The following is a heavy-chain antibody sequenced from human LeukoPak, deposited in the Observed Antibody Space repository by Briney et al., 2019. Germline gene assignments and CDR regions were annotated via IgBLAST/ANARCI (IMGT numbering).Heavy chain of an antibody. V-gene: IGHV3-23*01. CDR3: TKETRGQWLPDY. Sequence: GGSLRLSCAASGFTFSDYAMSWVRQAPGTGLEWVSTISGSAGSTYYADSVKGRFTLSRDNSKNTVYLQMSSLRAEDTAVYYCTKETRGQWLPDYWGQGTLVTVSS. J-gene: IGHJ4*02. D-gene: IGHD6-19*01. CDR1: GFTFSDYA. CDR2: ISGSAGST.